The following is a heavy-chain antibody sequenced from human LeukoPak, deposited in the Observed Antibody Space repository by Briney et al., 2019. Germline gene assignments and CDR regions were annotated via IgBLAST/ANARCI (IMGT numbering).Heavy chain of an antibody. D-gene: IGHD1-26*01. Sequence: GRSLRLSCAASGFTFSSYAMHWVRQAPGKGLEWVAVISYDGSNKYYADSVKGRFTISRDNSKNTLYLQRNSLRAEDTAVYYCARESLVGAFDYWGQGTLVTVSS. CDR1: GFTFSSYA. V-gene: IGHV3-30*04. CDR3: ARESLVGAFDY. J-gene: IGHJ4*02. CDR2: ISYDGSNK.